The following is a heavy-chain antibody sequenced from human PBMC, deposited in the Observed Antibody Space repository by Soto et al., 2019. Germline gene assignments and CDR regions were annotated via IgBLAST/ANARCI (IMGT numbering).Heavy chain of an antibody. J-gene: IGHJ4*02. V-gene: IGHV3-74*01. CDR3: VRDRHGDY. Sequence: EVQLVESGGGLVQPGGSLRLSCAGSGFIFSNYWMHWVRQAPGKGLEWVSRIDHDGPTDYADSVRGRFTISRDNAENTLYLQMHRLRPEDTAVYYCVRDRHGDYWGQGTLVTVSS. CDR1: GFIFSNYW. CDR2: IDHDGPT.